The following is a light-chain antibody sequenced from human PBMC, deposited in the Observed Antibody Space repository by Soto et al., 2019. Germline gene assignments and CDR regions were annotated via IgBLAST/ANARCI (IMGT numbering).Light chain of an antibody. V-gene: IGLV2-14*03. CDR2: DVS. J-gene: IGLJ1*01. CDR1: SRDVGGYNY. Sequence: QSVLTQPASVSGSPGQSITISCTGTSRDVGGYNYVSWYQQHPGKAPKVIIYDVSNRPSGVSNRFSASKSGNTASLTISGLQAEDEGYYYCSSYTGSNTLIYVFGTGTQLTVL. CDR3: SSYTGSNTLIYV.